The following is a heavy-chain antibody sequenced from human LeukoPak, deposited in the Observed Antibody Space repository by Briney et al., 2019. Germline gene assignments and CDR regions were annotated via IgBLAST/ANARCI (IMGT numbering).Heavy chain of an antibody. Sequence: PSETLSLTCTVSGGSISSYYWSWIRQPPGKGLEWIGYMYYSGSTNYNPSLKSRVTILVDTSKNQLSLKLGSVTAADTAVYYCARLQQQLVGGNWFDPWGQGTLVTVSS. J-gene: IGHJ5*02. CDR1: GGSISSYY. V-gene: IGHV4-59*08. D-gene: IGHD6-13*01. CDR2: MYYSGST. CDR3: ARLQQQLVGGNWFDP.